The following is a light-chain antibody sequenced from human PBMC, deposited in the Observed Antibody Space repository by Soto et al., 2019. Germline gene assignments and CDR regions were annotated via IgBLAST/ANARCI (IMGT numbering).Light chain of an antibody. CDR2: KAS. J-gene: IGKJ1*01. CDR1: QSITSW. V-gene: IGKV1-5*03. Sequence: DIQMTQSPSTLSASVGDRVTITCRASQSITSWLAWYQQKPGKAPKLLIYKASSLESGVPSRFSGSGSGTEFTLTISSLQPADFATYYCQHYNSYSEAFGQGTKVELK. CDR3: QHYNSYSEA.